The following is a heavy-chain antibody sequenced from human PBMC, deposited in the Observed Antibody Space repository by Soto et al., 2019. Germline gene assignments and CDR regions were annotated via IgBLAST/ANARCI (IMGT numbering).Heavy chain of an antibody. J-gene: IGHJ6*02. CDR2: INAANGNT. CDR1: GYTLASYA. V-gene: IGHV1-3*01. D-gene: IGHD3-10*01. CDR3: ASPVNYYGSAPLMGV. Sequence: ASVNVSSKASGYTLASYAMQWLRQAPGQRLEWMGWINAANGNTKYSQKFQGRVTITRDTSASTAYMELNSLRSEDTAVYYCASPVNYYGSAPLMGVWGQGTTVTGSS.